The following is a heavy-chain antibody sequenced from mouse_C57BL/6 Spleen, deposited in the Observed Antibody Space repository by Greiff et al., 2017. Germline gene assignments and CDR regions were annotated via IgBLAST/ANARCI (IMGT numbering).Heavy chain of an antibody. J-gene: IGHJ4*01. V-gene: IGHV7-3*01. D-gene: IGHD2-5*01. CDR2: IRNKANGYTT. CDR1: GFTFTDYY. Sequence: EVQVVESGGGLVQPGGSLSLSCAASGFTFTDYYMSWVRQPPGKALEWLGFIRNKANGYTTEYSASVKGRFTISRDNSPSILYLHMNALRAEDSAADYCARSCYYSNYGAMDYWGQGTSVTVSS. CDR3: ARSCYYSNYGAMDY.